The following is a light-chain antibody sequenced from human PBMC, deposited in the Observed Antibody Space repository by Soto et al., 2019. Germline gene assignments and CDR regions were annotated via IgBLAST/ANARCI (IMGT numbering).Light chain of an antibody. CDR3: MQSTPWPRT. J-gene: IGKJ2*01. CDR2: NVS. CDR1: QSLVSTDGNTH. Sequence: DVVMIQSPFSLPVTLGQPASISCRSSQSLVSTDGNTHLHWFHQRPGQSPRRLSYNVSSRDSGVPDRFSGSGSGTDFTLKISRVEAEDVGVYYCMQSTPWPRTFGQGTKLEIK. V-gene: IGKV2-30*01.